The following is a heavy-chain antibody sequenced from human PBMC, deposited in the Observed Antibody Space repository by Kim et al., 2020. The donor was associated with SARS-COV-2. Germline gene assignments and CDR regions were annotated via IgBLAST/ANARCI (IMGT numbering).Heavy chain of an antibody. J-gene: IGHJ6*02. V-gene: IGHV3-15*01. Sequence: AAPVKGRFTISRDDSKNTLYLQMNSLKTEDTAVYYCTTGAHPYYYYGMDVWGQGTTVNVSS. CDR3: TTGAHPYYYYGMDV.